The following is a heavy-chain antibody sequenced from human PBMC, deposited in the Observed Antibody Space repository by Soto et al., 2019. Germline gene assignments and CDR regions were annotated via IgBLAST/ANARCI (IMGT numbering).Heavy chain of an antibody. D-gene: IGHD3-10*01. J-gene: IGHJ3*02. CDR1: GVSISSSSYY. V-gene: IGHV4-39*01. Sequence: SETLSLTCTVSGVSISSSSYYWGWIRQPRGKGLEWIGSIYYSGSTYYNPSLKSRVTISVDTSKNQFSLKLSSVTAADTAVYYCARQQVRRSCAVWFGELLNNDAFDIWGQGTMVS. CDR2: IYYSGST. CDR3: ARQQVRRSCAVWFGELLNNDAFDI.